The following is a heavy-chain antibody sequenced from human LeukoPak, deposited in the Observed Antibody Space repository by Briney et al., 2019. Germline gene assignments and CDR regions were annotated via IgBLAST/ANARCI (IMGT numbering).Heavy chain of an antibody. Sequence: SETLSLTCSVSDVSIRTYYWSWIRQSPGQGLEWIGNIYYRGDINYNPSLKSRVIISIDTSKNQFSLKVTSLTAADTAVYYCATNKDWAEADWGQGTLVIVSS. V-gene: IGHV4-59*03. CDR3: ATNKDWAEAD. CDR2: IYYRGDI. D-gene: IGHD3/OR15-3a*01. CDR1: DVSIRTYY. J-gene: IGHJ4*02.